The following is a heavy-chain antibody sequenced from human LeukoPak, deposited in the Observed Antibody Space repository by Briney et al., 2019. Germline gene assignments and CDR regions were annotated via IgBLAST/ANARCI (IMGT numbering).Heavy chain of an antibody. D-gene: IGHD3-9*01. Sequence: ASVKVSCKASGYTFTSYYMHWVRQAPGQGLEWMGIINPSGGSTSYAQKFQGRVTMTRDTSTSTVYMELSSLRSEDTAVYYCARDPQLDILTGYNSTWFDPWGQGTLVTVSS. V-gene: IGHV1-46*01. CDR1: GYTFTSYY. CDR2: INPSGGST. CDR3: ARDPQLDILTGYNSTWFDP. J-gene: IGHJ5*02.